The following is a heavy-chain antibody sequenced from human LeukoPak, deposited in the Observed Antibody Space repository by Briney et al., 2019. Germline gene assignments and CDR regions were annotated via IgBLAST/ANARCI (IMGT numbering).Heavy chain of an antibody. J-gene: IGHJ4*02. CDR2: IYHSGST. Sequence: PSETLSLTCAVSGGSISSSNWWSWVRQPPGKGLEWIGEIYHSGSTNYNPSLKSRVTISVDKSKNQFSLKLSSVTAADTAVYYCARDQASYDILTGYYHVYYLDYWGQGTLVTVSS. CDR3: ARDQASYDILTGYYHVYYLDY. D-gene: IGHD3-9*01. CDR1: GGSISSSNW. V-gene: IGHV4-4*02.